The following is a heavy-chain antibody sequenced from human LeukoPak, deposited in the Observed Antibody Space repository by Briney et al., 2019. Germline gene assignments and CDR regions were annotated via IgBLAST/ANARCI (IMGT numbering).Heavy chain of an antibody. CDR3: TRDRSRAEDD. D-gene: IGHD1-14*01. CDR1: RFTFSGHW. V-gene: IGHV3-7*01. CDR2: IIQGGSDK. J-gene: IGHJ4*02. Sequence: GSLRLSCAPPRFTFSGHWMSCFHQAHRLVLQVTAKIIQGGSDKYYVDSVKGRFTISRDNANNLLYLQMNSLRGEDTAVYYCTRDRSRAEDDWGQGTLVTVYS.